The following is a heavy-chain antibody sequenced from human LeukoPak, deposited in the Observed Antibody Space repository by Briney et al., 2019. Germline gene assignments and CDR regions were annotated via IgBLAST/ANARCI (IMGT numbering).Heavy chain of an antibody. CDR2: INPNSGGT. V-gene: IGHV1-2*02. D-gene: IGHD6-13*01. CDR3: AREELAAAGLQGGY. J-gene: IGHJ4*02. Sequence: ASVKVSCKASGYTFSDYYIHWVRQAPGQGLEWMGWINPNSGGTNYAQKFQGRVTMTRDTSISTAYMELSRLRSDDTAVYYCAREELAAAGLQGGYWGQGTLVTVSS. CDR1: GYTFSDYY.